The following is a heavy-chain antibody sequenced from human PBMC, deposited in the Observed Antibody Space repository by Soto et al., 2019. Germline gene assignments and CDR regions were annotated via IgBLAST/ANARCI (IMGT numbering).Heavy chain of an antibody. D-gene: IGHD3-10*01. CDR1: GFTFSTYA. CDR3: AKQRAGYGSGSDTFYFDF. V-gene: IGHV3-23*01. CDR2: LSGSGGTT. Sequence: EVQLLVSGGGLVQPGGSLRLSCSTSGFTFSTYAMNWVRQAPGNGLEWVSALSGSGGTTYYADSVRGRFTISRDNSKNTLFLQMSSLRAEDTALYYCAKQRAGYGSGSDTFYFDFWGQGTLVTVSS. J-gene: IGHJ4*02.